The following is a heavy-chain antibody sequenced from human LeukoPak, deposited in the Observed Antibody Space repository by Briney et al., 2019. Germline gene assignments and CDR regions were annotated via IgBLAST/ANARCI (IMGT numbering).Heavy chain of an antibody. CDR3: AKGGDCINGICYGYFDY. Sequence: PGGSLRLSCAASGFTFSSYGMPWVRQAPGKGLEWVAFIRYDGSNKYYADSVKGRFTISRDNSKNTLYLQMNSLRAEDTAVYYCAKGGDCINGICYGYFDYWGQGTLVTVSS. V-gene: IGHV3-30*02. CDR1: GFTFSSYG. J-gene: IGHJ4*02. D-gene: IGHD2-8*01. CDR2: IRYDGSNK.